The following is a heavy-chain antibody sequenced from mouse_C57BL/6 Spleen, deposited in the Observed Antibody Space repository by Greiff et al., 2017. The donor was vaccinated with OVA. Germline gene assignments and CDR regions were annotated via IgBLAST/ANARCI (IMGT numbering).Heavy chain of an antibody. J-gene: IGHJ3*01. Sequence: VQLQQSGAELVRPGASVTLSCKASGYTFTDYEMHWVKQTPVHGLEWIGAIDPETGGTAYNQKFKGKAILTADKSSSTAYMELRSLTSEYSAVYYCTRELWGNKGHFAYWGQGTLVTVAA. D-gene: IGHD2-1*01. V-gene: IGHV1-15*01. CDR3: TRELWGNKGHFAY. CDR1: GYTFTDYE. CDR2: IDPETGGT.